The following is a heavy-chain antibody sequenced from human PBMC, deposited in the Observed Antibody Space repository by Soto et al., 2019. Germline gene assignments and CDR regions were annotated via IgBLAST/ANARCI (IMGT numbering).Heavy chain of an antibody. CDR2: IIPILGIA. D-gene: IGHD4-17*01. J-gene: IGHJ2*01. CDR3: AVPDYGDYFRNWYFDL. Sequence: GASVKVSCKASGGTFSSYTISWVRQAPGQGLEWMGRIIPILGIANYAQKFQGRVTITADKSTSTAYMELSSLRSEDTAVYYCAVPDYGDYFRNWYFDLWGRGTLVPVSS. CDR1: GGTFSSYT. V-gene: IGHV1-69*02.